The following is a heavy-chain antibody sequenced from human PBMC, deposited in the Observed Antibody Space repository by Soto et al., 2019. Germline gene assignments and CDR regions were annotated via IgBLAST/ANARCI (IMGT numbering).Heavy chain of an antibody. J-gene: IGHJ4*02. CDR2: VSPNGQAI. Sequence: SVVSLILSCAASGVTLIYYFVSWFRQAPGKGLEWVSAVSPNGQAIYYADSLRGRFTISRDISKNTVFLNMDSLRAEDTAVYYCEKDRAYNTDYFHSWGQGTLVTVSS. CDR3: EKDRAYNTDYFHS. D-gene: IGHD1-1*01. V-gene: IGHV3-23*01. CDR1: GVTLIYYF.